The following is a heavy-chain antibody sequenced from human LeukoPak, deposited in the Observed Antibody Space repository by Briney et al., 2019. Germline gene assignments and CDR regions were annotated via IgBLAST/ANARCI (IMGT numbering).Heavy chain of an antibody. V-gene: IGHV4-31*03. D-gene: IGHD3-9*01. Sequence: PSETLSLTCTVSGGSISSGGYYWSWIRQHPGKGLEWIGYIYYSGSTSYNPSLKSRVTISVDTSKNQFSLKLSSVTAADTAVYYCARATFDYDILTGYYWFDPWGQGTLVTVSS. J-gene: IGHJ5*02. CDR2: IYYSGST. CDR3: ARATFDYDILTGYYWFDP. CDR1: GGSISSGGYY.